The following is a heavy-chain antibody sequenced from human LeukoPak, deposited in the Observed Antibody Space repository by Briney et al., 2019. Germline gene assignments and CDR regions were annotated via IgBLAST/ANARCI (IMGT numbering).Heavy chain of an antibody. CDR2: ISSSSSTI. D-gene: IGHD1-7*01. CDR3: ARDQGAGTTSTDGDAFDI. J-gene: IGHJ3*02. CDR1: GFTFSSYS. Sequence: GGSLRLSCAASGFTFSSYSMNWVRQAPGKGLEWVSYISSSSSTIYYADSVKGRFTISRDNAKNSLYLQMNSLRAEDTAVYYCARDQGAGTTSTDGDAFDIWGQGTMVTVSS. V-gene: IGHV3-48*01.